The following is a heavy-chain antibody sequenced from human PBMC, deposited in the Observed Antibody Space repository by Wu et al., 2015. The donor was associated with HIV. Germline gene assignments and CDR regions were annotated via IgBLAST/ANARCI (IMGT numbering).Heavy chain of an antibody. D-gene: IGHD6-13*01. CDR1: GYTFTSYY. J-gene: IGHJ6*03. Sequence: QVQLVQSGAEVKKPGASVKVSCKASGYTFTSYYMHWVRQAPGQGLEWMGIINPSGGSTSYAQKFQGRVTMTRDTSTSTVYMELSSLRSEDTAVYYCARDSEQRGGAHPSSSWYSGVSYYYYYMDVWGKGTTVTVSS. V-gene: IGHV1-46*03. CDR3: ARDSEQRGGAHPSSSWYSGVSYYYYYMDV. CDR2: INPSGGST.